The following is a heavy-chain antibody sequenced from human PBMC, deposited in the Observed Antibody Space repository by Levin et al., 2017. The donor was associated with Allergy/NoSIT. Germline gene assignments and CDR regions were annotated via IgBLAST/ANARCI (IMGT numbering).Heavy chain of an antibody. D-gene: IGHD3-22*01. Sequence: GASVKVSCKASGGTFSSYAISWVRQAPGQGLEWMGGIIPIFGTANYAQKFQGRVTITADESTSTAYMELSSLRSEDTAVYYCAAQYYYDSSGYSRQQAFDYWGQGTLVTVSS. V-gene: IGHV1-69*13. CDR2: IIPIFGTA. J-gene: IGHJ4*02. CDR1: GGTFSSYA. CDR3: AAQYYYDSSGYSRQQAFDY.